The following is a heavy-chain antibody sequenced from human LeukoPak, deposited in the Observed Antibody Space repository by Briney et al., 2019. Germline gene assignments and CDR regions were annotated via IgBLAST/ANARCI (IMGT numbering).Heavy chain of an antibody. J-gene: IGHJ4*02. CDR1: GYTFTNYY. CDR2: TRPSSGRT. V-gene: IGHV1-46*01. CDR3: AREGPETYNFDF. D-gene: IGHD1-14*01. Sequence: VASVKVSCKTSGYTFTNYYIHWVRQAPGQGPEWMGITRPSSGRTSYPQKFQGRVTMTWDMSTSTFYMELSSLTSDDTAVYYCAREGPETYNFDFWGQGTLITVSS.